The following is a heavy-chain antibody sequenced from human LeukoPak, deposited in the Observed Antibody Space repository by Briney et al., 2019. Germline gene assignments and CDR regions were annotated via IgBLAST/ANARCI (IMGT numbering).Heavy chain of an antibody. J-gene: IGHJ3*02. D-gene: IGHD2-15*01. CDR3: ARQYCSGGSCYPNAFDI. V-gene: IGHV5-51*01. CDR1: GYSFTSYW. Sequence: GESLKISCKGSGYSFTSYWIGWVRQMPGKGLEWMGIIYPGDSDTRYSPSFQGQVTISADKSISTAYLQWSSLKASDTAMYYCARQYCSGGSCYPNAFDIWGQGTMATVSS. CDR2: IYPGDSDT.